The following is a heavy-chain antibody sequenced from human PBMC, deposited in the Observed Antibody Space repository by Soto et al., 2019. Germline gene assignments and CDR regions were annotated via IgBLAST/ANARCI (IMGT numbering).Heavy chain of an antibody. CDR3: ARGPQGSSGDD. CDR2: MTPNSGNT. D-gene: IGHD6-6*01. Sequence: ASVKVSCKASGYTFTSYDIKSVREATGQGLEWMGWMTPNSGNTGXAQKFQGRVTMTRNTSISTAYMELSSLRSEDTAVYYCARGPQGSSGDDWGQGTLVTVSS. CDR1: GYTFTSYD. J-gene: IGHJ4*02. V-gene: IGHV1-8*01.